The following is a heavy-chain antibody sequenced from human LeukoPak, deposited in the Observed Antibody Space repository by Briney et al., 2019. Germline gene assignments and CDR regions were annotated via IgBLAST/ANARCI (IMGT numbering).Heavy chain of an antibody. CDR1: GGSISSSNW. Sequence: SETLSLTCTVSGGSISSSNWWSWVRQPPGKGPEWIGEINHSGGTTYNPSLKSRVTISVDTSKNQFSLKLSSVTAADTAVYYCARAIAGTVDYWGQGTLVTVSS. D-gene: IGHD6-13*01. J-gene: IGHJ4*02. CDR2: INHSGGT. V-gene: IGHV4-4*02. CDR3: ARAIAGTVDY.